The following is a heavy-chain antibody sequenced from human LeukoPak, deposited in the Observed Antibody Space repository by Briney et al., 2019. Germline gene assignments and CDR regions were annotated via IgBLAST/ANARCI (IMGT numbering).Heavy chain of an antibody. V-gene: IGHV3-15*01. J-gene: IGHJ3*02. CDR1: GFTFSNAW. CDR3: TTDRNDILTGYSHAFDI. CDR2: IKSKTDGWTT. D-gene: IGHD3-9*01. Sequence: GGSLRLSCAASGFTFSNAWMSWVRLAPGKGLEWVGRIKSKTDGWTTDYAAPVKGRFTISRDDSKNTLYLQMNSLKTEDTAVYYCTTDRNDILTGYSHAFDIWGQGTMVTVSS.